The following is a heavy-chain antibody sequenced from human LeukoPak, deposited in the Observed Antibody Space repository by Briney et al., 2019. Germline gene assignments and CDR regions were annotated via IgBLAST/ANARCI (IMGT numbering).Heavy chain of an antibody. D-gene: IGHD3-22*01. V-gene: IGHV3-11*01. CDR3: ARSIGYYYTMDV. CDR2: ISGSGSDL. J-gene: IGHJ6*02. CDR1: GSTFSDYY. Sequence: GGSLRLSCAASGSTFSDYYMSWIRQAPGRGLEWISYISGSGSDLYYADSVKGRFTISRDNANNSLYLQMNSLRAEDTAVYYCARSIGYYYTMDVWGQGTTVTVSS.